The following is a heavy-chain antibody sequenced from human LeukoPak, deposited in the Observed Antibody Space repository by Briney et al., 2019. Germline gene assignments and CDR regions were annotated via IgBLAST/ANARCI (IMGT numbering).Heavy chain of an antibody. V-gene: IGHV4-59*01. Sequence: SETLSLTCTVCGDSISGYYWSWIRQHPGKGLEWIAFIHSSGTTNYNPSLKSRVSISVDTSSNQFSLNVNSVTAADTAVYYCARGGASSKWFDPWGQGTLVPVSS. CDR3: ARGGASSKWFDP. J-gene: IGHJ5*02. CDR1: GDSISGYY. CDR2: IHSSGTT. D-gene: IGHD6-13*01.